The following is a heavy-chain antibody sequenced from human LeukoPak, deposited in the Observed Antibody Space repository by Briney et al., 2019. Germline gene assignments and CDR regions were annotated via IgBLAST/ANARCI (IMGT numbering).Heavy chain of an antibody. Sequence: ASVKVSCKASGYTFTSYGISWVRQAPGQGLEWMGWISAYNGNTNYAQKLQGRVTITTDTSTSTAYMDLRGLRSDDTAVYFCARGYDYGDYVGDFDYWGQGTLVTVSS. CDR2: ISAYNGNT. CDR3: ARGYDYGDYVGDFDY. CDR1: GYTFTSYG. D-gene: IGHD4-17*01. V-gene: IGHV1-18*01. J-gene: IGHJ4*02.